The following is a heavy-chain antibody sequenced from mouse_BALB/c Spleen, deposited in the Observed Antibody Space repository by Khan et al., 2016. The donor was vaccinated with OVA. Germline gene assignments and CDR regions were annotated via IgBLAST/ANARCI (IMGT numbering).Heavy chain of an antibody. J-gene: IGHJ3*01. CDR3: AIGGSSGPAWFTY. CDR1: GYSITNGYF. V-gene: IGHV3-6*02. Sequence: EVQLQESGPGLVKPSQSLSLTCSVTGYSITNGYFWNWIRQFPGNNLEWMGYIRYDGNTNYNPSLKNRISITRDTSKNQFFLNLNSVTPEGTATDYCAIGGSSGPAWFTYWSQGTLSLSLQ. D-gene: IGHD3-1*01. CDR2: IRYDGNT.